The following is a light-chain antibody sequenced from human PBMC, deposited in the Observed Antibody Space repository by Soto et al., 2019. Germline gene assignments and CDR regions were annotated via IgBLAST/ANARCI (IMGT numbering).Light chain of an antibody. J-gene: IGLJ3*02. V-gene: IGLV1-47*01. CDR2: RSN. Sequence: QAVVTQPPSASGTPGQRVTISCSGSSSNIGSNHVYWYQQVPGTAPKLLIYRSNQRPSGVPDRFSGSKSGTSASLAISGLRSEDEADYYCAAWDDSLSGRVFGGGTKLTVL. CDR1: SSNIGSNH. CDR3: AAWDDSLSGRV.